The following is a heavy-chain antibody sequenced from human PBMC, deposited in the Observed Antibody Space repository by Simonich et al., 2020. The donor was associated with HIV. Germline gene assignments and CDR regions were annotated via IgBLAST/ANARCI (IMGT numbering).Heavy chain of an antibody. V-gene: IGHV3-9*03. CDR3: AKDRYSSSSGSFDY. Sequence: EVQLVESGGGLVQPGRSLRLSCAASGFTFKDYARHWVRQAPGKGREWVSGISWKSGSIGYADSVKGRFTISRDNAKNSLYLQMNSLRAEDMALYYCAKDRYSSSSGSFDYWGQGTLVTVSS. D-gene: IGHD6-6*01. J-gene: IGHJ4*02. CDR1: GFTFKDYA. CDR2: ISWKSGSI.